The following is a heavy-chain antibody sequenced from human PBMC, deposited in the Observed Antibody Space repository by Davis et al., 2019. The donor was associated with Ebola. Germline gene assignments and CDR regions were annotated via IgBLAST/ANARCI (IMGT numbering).Heavy chain of an antibody. CDR3: ARPRNDFWSGYYK. V-gene: IGHV3-64*01. D-gene: IGHD3-3*01. J-gene: IGHJ4*02. CDR1: GFTFSSYA. Sequence: PGGSLRLSCAASGFTFSSYAMHWVRQAPGKGLEYVSAISSNGGSTYYANSVKGRFTISRDNSKNTLYLQMNSLRAEDTAVYYCARPRNDFWSGYYKWGQGTLVTVSS. CDR2: ISSNGGST.